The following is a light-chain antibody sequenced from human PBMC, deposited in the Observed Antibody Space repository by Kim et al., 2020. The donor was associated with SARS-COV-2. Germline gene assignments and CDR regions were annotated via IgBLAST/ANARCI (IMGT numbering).Light chain of an antibody. CDR3: GTWDSSLSAYV. Sequence: GRKVTISCSGSSSNIGNNYVSWHQQLPGTAPKLLIYDNNKRPSGIPDRFSGSKSGTSATLGITGLQTGDEADYYCGTWDSSLSAYVFGTGTKVTVL. V-gene: IGLV1-51*01. CDR1: SSNIGNNY. J-gene: IGLJ1*01. CDR2: DNN.